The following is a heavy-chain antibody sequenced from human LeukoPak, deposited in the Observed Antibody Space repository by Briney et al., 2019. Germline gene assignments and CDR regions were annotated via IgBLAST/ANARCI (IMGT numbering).Heavy chain of an antibody. Sequence: PSETLSLTCAVYGGSFSGYYWSRIRQPPGKGLEWIGEINHSGSTNYNPSLKSRVTISVDTSKNQFSLKLSSVTAADTAVYYCARTYYYDSSGYNGVDYWGQGTLVTVSS. J-gene: IGHJ4*02. V-gene: IGHV4-34*01. CDR2: INHSGST. D-gene: IGHD3-22*01. CDR3: ARTYYYDSSGYNGVDY. CDR1: GGSFSGYY.